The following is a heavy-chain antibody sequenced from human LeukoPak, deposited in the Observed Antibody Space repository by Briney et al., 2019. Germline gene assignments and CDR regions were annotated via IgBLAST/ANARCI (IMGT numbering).Heavy chain of an antibody. CDR1: GGSISSYY. CDR3: ARGGYCGGDCYFYY. D-gene: IGHD2-21*02. V-gene: IGHV4-4*07. CDR2: IYSSGST. J-gene: IGHJ4*02. Sequence: SETLSLTCTVSGGSISSYYWSWIRQPAGKGLEWIGRIYSSGSTNYNPSLKSRVTISVDTSKNQFSLKLSSVTAADTAVYYCARGGYCGGDCYFYYWGQGTLVTVSS.